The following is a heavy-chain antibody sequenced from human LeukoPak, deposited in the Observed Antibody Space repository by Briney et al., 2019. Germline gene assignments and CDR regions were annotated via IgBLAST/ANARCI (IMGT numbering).Heavy chain of an antibody. CDR3: TKDAPASSSGFYYYYGMDV. Sequence: PGGSLRLSCTASGFTFADYAMHWVRQAPGKGLEWVSLISGDGDTTYYADSVEGRFTISRDNSKNSLFLQMNSLKTEDTALYYCTKDAPASSSGFYYYYGMDVWDQGTTVTVSS. V-gene: IGHV3-43*02. CDR1: GFTFADYA. J-gene: IGHJ6*02. CDR2: ISGDGDTT. D-gene: IGHD6-6*01.